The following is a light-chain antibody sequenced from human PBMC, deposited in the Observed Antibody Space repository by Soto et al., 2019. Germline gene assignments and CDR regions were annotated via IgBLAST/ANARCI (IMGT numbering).Light chain of an antibody. CDR3: SSYTSSSTPALYV. V-gene: IGLV2-14*01. CDR2: DVS. Sequence: HSVLTQPASWNGSPGQSITISCTGTSSDVGGYNYVSWYQQHPGKAPKLMIYDVSNRPSGVSNRFSGSKSGNTASLTISGLQAEDEADYYCSSYTSSSTPALYVFGTGTKVTVL. CDR1: SSDVGGYNY. J-gene: IGLJ1*01.